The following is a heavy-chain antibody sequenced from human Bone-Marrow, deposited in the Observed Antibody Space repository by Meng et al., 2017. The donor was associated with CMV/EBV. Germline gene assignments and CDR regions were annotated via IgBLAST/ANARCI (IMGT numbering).Heavy chain of an antibody. D-gene: IGHD2-21*02. V-gene: IGHV3-11*01. Sequence: GGSLRLSCAASGFTFSDYYMNWIRQAPGKGLEWVSYISSSGSTIYYADSVKGRFTISRDNAKNSLYLQMNSLRAEDTGVYYCARDGVTAKYYYSGMDVWGQGTTVTVSS. CDR2: ISSSGSTI. CDR3: ARDGVTAKYYYSGMDV. J-gene: IGHJ6*02. CDR1: GFTFSDYY.